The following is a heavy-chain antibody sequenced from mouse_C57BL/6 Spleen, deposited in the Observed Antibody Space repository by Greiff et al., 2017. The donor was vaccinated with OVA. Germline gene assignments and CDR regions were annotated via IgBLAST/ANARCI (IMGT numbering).Heavy chain of an antibody. V-gene: IGHV1-72*01. J-gene: IGHJ4*01. CDR3: ARGGSTTVVDYYAMDY. Sequence: VKLQQPGAELVKPGASVKLSCKASGYTFTSYWMHWVKQRPGRGLEWIGRIDPNSGGTKYNEKFKSKATLTVDKPSSTAYMQLSSLTSEDSAVYYCARGGSTTVVDYYAMDYWGQGTSVTVSS. CDR2: IDPNSGGT. D-gene: IGHD1-1*01. CDR1: GYTFTSYW.